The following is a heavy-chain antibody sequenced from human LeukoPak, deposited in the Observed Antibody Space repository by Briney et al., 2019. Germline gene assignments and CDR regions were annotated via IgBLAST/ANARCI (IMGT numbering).Heavy chain of an antibody. D-gene: IGHD2-2*01. CDR2: IYYSGST. J-gene: IGHJ4*02. V-gene: IGHV4-59*08. Sequence: SETLSLTCTVSGGSISSYYWSWIRQPPGKGLEWIGYIYYSGSTNYNPSLKSRVTISVDTSKNQFSLKLSSVTAADTAVYYCARVNIVVVPETFDYWGQGTLVTVSS. CDR3: ARVNIVVVPETFDY. CDR1: GGSISSYY.